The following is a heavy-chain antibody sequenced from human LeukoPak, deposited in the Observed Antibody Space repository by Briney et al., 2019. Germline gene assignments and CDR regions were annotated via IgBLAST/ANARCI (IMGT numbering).Heavy chain of an antibody. CDR2: IYYSGST. J-gene: IGHJ4*02. CDR3: ARYTVTPERGTIFDY. V-gene: IGHV4-39*07. CDR1: GGSISSSSYY. D-gene: IGHD4-17*01. Sequence: NPSETLSLTCTVSGGSISSSSYYWGWIRQPPGKGLEWIESIYYSGSTYYNPSLKRRVTISVDTSKNQFSLKLGSVTAADTAVYYCARYTVTPERGTIFDYWGQGTLVTVSS.